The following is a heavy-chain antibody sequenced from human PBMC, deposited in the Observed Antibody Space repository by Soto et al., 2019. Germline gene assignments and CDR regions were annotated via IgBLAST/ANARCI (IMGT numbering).Heavy chain of an antibody. V-gene: IGHV3-73*01. CDR3: CRHDPNSGWCDY. D-gene: IGHD7-27*01. J-gene: IGHJ4*02. CDR2: IRNKAYKYAT. CDR1: GLTFSVSA. Sequence: RGSRRLSGAARGLTFSVSAMNWVRLASGKGLEGVGRIRNKAYKYATAYGPPVKGRFTIYGDDSKNMAYLQMNSLKTEDKAVYYCCRHDPNSGWCDYWGLGT.